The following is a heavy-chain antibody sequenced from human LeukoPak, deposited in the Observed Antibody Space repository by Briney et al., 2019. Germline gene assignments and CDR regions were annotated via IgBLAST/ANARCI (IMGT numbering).Heavy chain of an antibody. CDR2: IYYSGST. D-gene: IGHD4-17*01. V-gene: IGHV4-31*03. Sequence: SETLSLTCTVSGGSISNGDHYWSWIRQHPGKGLEWNGHIYYSGSTYYNPSLKSRGIISVETSKNQFSLKLSSVTAADTAVYYCARVKPVDYGEIDPWGQGTLVTVSS. CDR1: GGSISNGDHY. J-gene: IGHJ5*02. CDR3: ARVKPVDYGEIDP.